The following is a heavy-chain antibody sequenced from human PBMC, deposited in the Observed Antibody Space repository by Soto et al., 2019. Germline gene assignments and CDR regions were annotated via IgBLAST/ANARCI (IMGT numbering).Heavy chain of an antibody. V-gene: IGHV5-51*01. J-gene: IGHJ4*02. Sequence: GESLKISCTASGYTFTNYWIGWVRQMPGKGLEWMGIIYPGDSNTRYSPSFQGQVTLSADKSISTAFLQWSSLKASDTAMYYCARGAPSDYWGQGTLVTVSS. CDR2: IYPGDSNT. CDR3: ARGAPSDY. CDR1: GYTFTNYW.